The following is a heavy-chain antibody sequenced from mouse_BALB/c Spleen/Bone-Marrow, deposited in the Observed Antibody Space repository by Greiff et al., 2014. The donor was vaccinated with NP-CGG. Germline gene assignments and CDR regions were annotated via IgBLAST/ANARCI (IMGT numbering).Heavy chain of an antibody. CDR1: GYTFTSYW. D-gene: IGHD2-4*01. V-gene: IGHV1-5*01. CDR3: TRAMITRAWFAY. Sequence: VQLQQSGTVLARPGASVKMSCKASGYTFTSYWMHWVKQRPGQGLEWIGAIYPGNSDTSYNQKFEGKAKLTAVTSTSTAYMELSSLTNEDSAVYYCTRAMITRAWFAYWGQGTLVTVSA. J-gene: IGHJ3*01. CDR2: IYPGNSDT.